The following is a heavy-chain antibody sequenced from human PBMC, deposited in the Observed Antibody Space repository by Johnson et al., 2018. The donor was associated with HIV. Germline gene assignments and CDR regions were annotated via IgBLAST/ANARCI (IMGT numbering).Heavy chain of an antibody. CDR1: GFTISSNY. J-gene: IGHJ3*02. CDR2: ISGSGGRT. Sequence: EVQLVESGGGLVQPGGSLRLSCAASGFTISSNYMSWVRQAPGKGLEWVSAISGSGGRTYYADSVQGRFTISRDNSKNTLYLQMSSLRAEDTAVYYCARIVGLAVAGTAFDIWGQGTMVTVSS. D-gene: IGHD6-19*01. CDR3: ARIVGLAVAGTAFDI. V-gene: IGHV3-23*04.